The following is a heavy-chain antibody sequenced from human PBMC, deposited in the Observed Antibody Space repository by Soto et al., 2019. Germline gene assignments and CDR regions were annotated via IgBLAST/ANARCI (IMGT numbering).Heavy chain of an antibody. CDR1: GFTFSSYW. V-gene: IGHV3-74*01. J-gene: IGHJ6*02. CDR3: ARDLTPGSYDSSGYYPYYYYYYGMDV. Sequence: GGSLRLSCAASGFTFSSYWMHWVRQAPGKGLVWVSRINSDGSSTSYADSVKGRFTISRDNAKNTLYLQMNSLRAEDTAVYYCARDLTPGSYDSSGYYPYYYYYYGMDVWGQGTTVTVSS. D-gene: IGHD3-22*01. CDR2: INSDGSST.